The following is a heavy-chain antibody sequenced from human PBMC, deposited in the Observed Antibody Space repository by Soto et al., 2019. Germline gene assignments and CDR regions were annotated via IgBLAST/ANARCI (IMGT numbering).Heavy chain of an antibody. CDR3: ARGRKRIAYYDILTGYGLFDY. D-gene: IGHD3-9*01. CDR2: IIPILGIA. J-gene: IGHJ4*02. V-gene: IGHV1-69*02. CDR1: GGTFSSYT. Sequence: GASVKVSCKASGGTFSSYTISWVRQAPGQGLEWMGRIIPILGIANYAQKFQGRVTITADKSTSTAYMELSSLRSEDTAVYYCARGRKRIAYYDILTGYGLFDYWGQGTLVTVSS.